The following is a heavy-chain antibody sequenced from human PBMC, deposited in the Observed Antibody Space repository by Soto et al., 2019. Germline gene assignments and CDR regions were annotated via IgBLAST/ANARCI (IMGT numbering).Heavy chain of an antibody. J-gene: IGHJ6*03. D-gene: IGHD3-3*01. Sequence: EASVKVSCTASGGTFSSYTISWVRQAPGQGLEWMGRIIPILGIANYAQKFQGRVTITADKSTSTAYMELSSLRSEDTAVYYCAREYYDFWSGFRTKDLSFYYMDVWGKGTTVTVSS. CDR3: AREYYDFWSGFRTKDLSFYYMDV. V-gene: IGHV1-69*04. CDR1: GGTFSSYT. CDR2: IIPILGIA.